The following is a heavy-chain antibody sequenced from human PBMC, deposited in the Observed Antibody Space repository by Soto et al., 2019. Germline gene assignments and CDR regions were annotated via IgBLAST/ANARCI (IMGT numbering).Heavy chain of an antibody. Sequence: PGGSLRLSCVVSGVTFCSYWMTWVRQAPGKGLECVANIKYDGSEEYYVDSVKGRFTISRDNAKNSLYLQMNSLRDEDTAVYYCVTDLNWQGHWGQGTLVTVSS. V-gene: IGHV3-7*01. CDR3: VTDLNWQGH. CDR1: GVTFCSYW. CDR2: IKYDGSEE. J-gene: IGHJ4*02.